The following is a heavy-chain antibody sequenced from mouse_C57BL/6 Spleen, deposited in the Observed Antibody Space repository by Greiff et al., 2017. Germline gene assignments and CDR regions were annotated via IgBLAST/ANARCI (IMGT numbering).Heavy chain of an antibody. CDR3: ARSYYDYDAYAMDD. CDR1: GYTFTSYW. J-gene: IGHJ4*01. D-gene: IGHD2-4*01. V-gene: IGHV1-55*01. CDR2: IYPGSGST. Sequence: QVQLQQPGAELVKPGASVKMSCKASGYTFTSYWITWVKQRPGQGLEWIGDIYPGSGSTNYNEKFKSKATLTVDTSSSTAYMQLSSLTSEDSAVYYCARSYYDYDAYAMDDWGQGTSVTVAS.